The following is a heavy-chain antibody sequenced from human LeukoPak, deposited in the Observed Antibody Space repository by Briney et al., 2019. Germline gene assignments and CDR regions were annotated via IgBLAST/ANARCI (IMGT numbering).Heavy chain of an antibody. CDR2: IRFDGSNK. J-gene: IGHJ6*03. CDR1: GFTFSSYG. Sequence: GGSLRLSCAASGFTFSSYGMHWVRQAPGKGLEWVAFIRFDGSNKYYADSVKGRFTISRDNSKNTLYLQMNSLRAEDTAVYYCARSQYSSTWYGDSYYYYMDVWGKGTTVTVSS. CDR3: ARSQYSSTWYGDSYYYYMDV. V-gene: IGHV3-30*02. D-gene: IGHD6-13*01.